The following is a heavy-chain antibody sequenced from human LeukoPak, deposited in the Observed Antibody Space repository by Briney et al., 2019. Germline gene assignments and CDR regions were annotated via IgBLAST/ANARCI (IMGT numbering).Heavy chain of an antibody. D-gene: IGHD3-16*01. CDR2: IYYSGST. V-gene: IGHV4-59*01. J-gene: IGHJ4*02. CDR1: GDPINSYY. CDR3: AREMYDYVWGSPTPSYYFDY. Sequence: PSETLSLTCTVSGDPINSYYWSWLRQPPGKGLEWVGNIYYSGSTNNSPSLKSRVTISLDTSNNQFSLNLSSVTAADTAVYYCAREMYDYVWGSPTPSYYFDYWGQGTLVTVSS.